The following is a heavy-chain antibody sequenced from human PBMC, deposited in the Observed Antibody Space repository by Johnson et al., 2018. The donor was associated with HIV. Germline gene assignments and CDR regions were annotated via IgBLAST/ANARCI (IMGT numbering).Heavy chain of an antibody. D-gene: IGHD3-22*01. Sequence: VQLVESGGGWVQPGGSLRLSCIASGFSFSSCAMNWVRQAPGKGLEWVSTINGGGGITYYADSVKGRFPISRDNSNNTLYLQMNSLRAEDTAVYYCAKRFGYDNRGDQFDFWGQGAMVTVSS. J-gene: IGHJ3*01. CDR1: GFSFSSCA. CDR2: INGGGGIT. V-gene: IGHV3-23*04. CDR3: AKRFGYDNRGDQFDF.